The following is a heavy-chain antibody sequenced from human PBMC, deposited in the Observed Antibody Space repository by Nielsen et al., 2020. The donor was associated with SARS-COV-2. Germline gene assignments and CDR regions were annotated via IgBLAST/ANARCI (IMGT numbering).Heavy chain of an antibody. V-gene: IGHV1-69*01. Sequence: WVRQAPGQGLEWMGGIIPIFGTANYAQKFQGRVTITADESTSTAYMELSSLRSEDTAVYCCAREGWRAARPSYYYYGMDVWGQGTTVTVSS. CDR2: IIPIFGTA. D-gene: IGHD6-6*01. CDR3: AREGWRAARPSYYYYGMDV. J-gene: IGHJ6*02.